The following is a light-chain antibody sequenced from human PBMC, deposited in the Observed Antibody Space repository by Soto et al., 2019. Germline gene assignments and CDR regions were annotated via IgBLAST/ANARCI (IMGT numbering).Light chain of an antibody. Sequence: DVQMTQSPSSLSASVGDRVTITCRASQSINSYLNWYQQKPGIAPKLLIYVASSLHRGVPSRFSGGGSGTDFILTISSLQSEDFAAYYCQQSYTTSWTFGQGTRVEIK. V-gene: IGKV1-39*01. CDR2: VAS. CDR1: QSINSY. J-gene: IGKJ1*01. CDR3: QQSYTTSWT.